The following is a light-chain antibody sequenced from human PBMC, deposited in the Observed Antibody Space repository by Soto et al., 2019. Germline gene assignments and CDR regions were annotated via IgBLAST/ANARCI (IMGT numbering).Light chain of an antibody. J-gene: IGKJ3*01. Sequence: DIVMTQSPLSLPVTPGEPASISCRSSQSLLHSNGYNYLDWYLQKPGQSPQLLIYLGSNRDSGVPDRFSGSGSGTDFTLKISSVEADDVGVYYCMQALKSPVTFGPGTKVDIK. CDR3: MQALKSPVT. V-gene: IGKV2-28*01. CDR1: QSLLHSNGYNY. CDR2: LGS.